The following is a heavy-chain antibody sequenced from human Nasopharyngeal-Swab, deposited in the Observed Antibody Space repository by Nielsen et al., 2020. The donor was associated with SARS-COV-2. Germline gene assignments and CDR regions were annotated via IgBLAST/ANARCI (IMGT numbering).Heavy chain of an antibody. CDR2: INHSGST. D-gene: IGHD2-2*01. CDR3: ARAHSEVVPAVLGLQFVYYYYVDV. Sequence: SETLSLTCAVYGGSFSGYYWSWIRQPPGKGLEWIGEINHSGSTNYNPSLKSRVTISVDTSKNQFSLKLSSVTAADTAVYYCARAHSEVVPAVLGLQFVYYYYVDVWGKGTTVTVSS. CDR1: GGSFSGYY. J-gene: IGHJ6*03. V-gene: IGHV4-34*01.